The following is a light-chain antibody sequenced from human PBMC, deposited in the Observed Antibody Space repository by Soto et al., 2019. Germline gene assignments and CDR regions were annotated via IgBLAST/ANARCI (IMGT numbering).Light chain of an antibody. Sequence: ENVLTQSPGTLSLSPGERATLSCRASQSVSTTYLAWYQQKPGQAPRLLIYATSSRATGIPERFGGSGSGTDFTLTISRLEPEDFAVYYCQQYGASSYTFGQGTKLEIK. J-gene: IGKJ2*01. CDR1: QSVSTTY. CDR2: ATS. CDR3: QQYGASSYT. V-gene: IGKV3-20*01.